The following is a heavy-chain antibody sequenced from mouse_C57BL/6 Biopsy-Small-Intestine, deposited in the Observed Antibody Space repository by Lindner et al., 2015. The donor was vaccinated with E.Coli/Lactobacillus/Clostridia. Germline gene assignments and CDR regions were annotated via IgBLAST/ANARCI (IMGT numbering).Heavy chain of an antibody. CDR2: ISDSGSYT. CDR3: ARDQAYYSNYHDY. D-gene: IGHD2-5*01. Sequence: VQLQESGGGLVKPGGSLKLSCAVSGFTFSRFAMSWVRQTPEKRLEWVATISDSGSYTYYPDNVKGRFTISRDNDKNNLYLQMSHLKSEDTAMYYCARDQAYYSNYHDYWGQGTTLTVSS. J-gene: IGHJ2*01. CDR1: GFTFSRFA. V-gene: IGHV5-4*01.